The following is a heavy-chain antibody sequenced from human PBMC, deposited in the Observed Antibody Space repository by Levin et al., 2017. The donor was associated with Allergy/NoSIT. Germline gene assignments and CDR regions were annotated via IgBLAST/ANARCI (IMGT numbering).Heavy chain of an antibody. V-gene: IGHV4-30-2*01. CDR2: IYLSGST. CDR1: GGSISSGGYS. CDR3: ARVAGYSYGYYFDD. D-gene: IGHD5-18*01. J-gene: IGHJ4*02. Sequence: PSETLSLTCAVSGGSISSGGYSWSWIRQPPGKGLEWIGNIYLSGSTNDNPSLKSRVTMSVDRSKNQSSLKLSYVTAADTDVYDCARVAGYSYGYYFDDWGPGTLVTVSS.